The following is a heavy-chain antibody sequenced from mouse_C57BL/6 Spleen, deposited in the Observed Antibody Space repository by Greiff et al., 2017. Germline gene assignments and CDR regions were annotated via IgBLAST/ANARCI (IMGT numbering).Heavy chain of an antibody. CDR1: GFTFSDFY. CDR2: SRNKANDYTT. V-gene: IGHV7-1*01. Sequence: EVMLVESGGGLVQSGRSLRLSCATSGFTFSDFYMEWVRQAPGKGLEWIAASRNKANDYTTEYSASVKGRFIVSRDNSQSILYLQMNALRAEDTAIYYCARDAGEYDLGISAMDYWGQGTSVTVSS. J-gene: IGHJ4*01. CDR3: ARDAGEYDLGISAMDY. D-gene: IGHD2-14*01.